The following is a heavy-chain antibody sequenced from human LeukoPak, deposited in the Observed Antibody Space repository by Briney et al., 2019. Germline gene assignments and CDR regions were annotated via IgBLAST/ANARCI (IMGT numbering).Heavy chain of an antibody. Sequence: GGSLRLSCVGSGFSFSDTWMSWVRQSPGKGLEWVGRIKSKTDGGTTDYAAPVKGRFTISRDDSKNTLYLQMNSLKTEDTAVYYCSRHGGFWGQGTLVTVSS. D-gene: IGHD3-10*01. V-gene: IGHV3-15*01. CDR1: GFSFSDTW. CDR3: SRHGGF. J-gene: IGHJ4*02. CDR2: IKSKTDGGTT.